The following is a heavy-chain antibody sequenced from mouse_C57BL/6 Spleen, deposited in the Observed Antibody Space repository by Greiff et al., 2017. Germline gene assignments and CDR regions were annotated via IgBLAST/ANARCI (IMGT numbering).Heavy chain of an antibody. V-gene: IGHV1-50*01. CDR2: IDPSDSYT. CDR1: GYTFTSYW. D-gene: IGHD2-4*01. Sequence: QVQLKQPGAELVKPGASVNLSCKASGYTFTSYWMQWVKQRPGQGLEWIGEIDPSDSYTKYNQKFQGKATLTVDTSSSTAYMQLSSLTSEDSAVYDCARSYDSYYAMGYWGQRASVTVSS. J-gene: IGHJ4*01. CDR3: ARSYDSYYAMGY.